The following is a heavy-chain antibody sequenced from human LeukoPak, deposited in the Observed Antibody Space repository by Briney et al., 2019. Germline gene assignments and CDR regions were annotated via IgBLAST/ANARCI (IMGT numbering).Heavy chain of an antibody. CDR1: GGSFSTGGYY. CDR2: IYYSGYT. Sequence: TLSLTCTVSGGSFSTGGYYWSWIRQHPGKGLEWIGYIYYSGYTYYNPSLKSRVTRSIDTSKIQFSLKLSSVTAADTSVYYCRRGYSSTWYEDNWGQGTLVTVSS. D-gene: IGHD6-13*01. V-gene: IGHV4-31*03. J-gene: IGHJ4*02. CDR3: RRGYSSTWYEDN.